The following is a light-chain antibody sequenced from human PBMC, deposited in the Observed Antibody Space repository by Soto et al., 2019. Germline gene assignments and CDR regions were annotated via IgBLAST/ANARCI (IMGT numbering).Light chain of an antibody. Sequence: QSVLTQPPSASGTPGQRVTISCSGSSSNIGSNYVYWYQQLPGTAPKLLIYRNNQRPSGVPDRFSGSKSGTSASLAISGLRSEDEADYYCAAWDDRRSGNYVLGTGTKVTVL. V-gene: IGLV1-47*01. CDR1: SSNIGSNY. J-gene: IGLJ1*01. CDR2: RNN. CDR3: AAWDDRRSGNYV.